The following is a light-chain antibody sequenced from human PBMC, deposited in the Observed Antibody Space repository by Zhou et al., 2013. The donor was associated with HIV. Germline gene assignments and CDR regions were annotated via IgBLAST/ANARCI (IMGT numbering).Light chain of an antibody. J-gene: IGKJ2*01. CDR2: GAS. CDR1: QSVTSNF. Sequence: EIVLTQSPGTLSLSPGDRATLSCRASQSVTSNFLAWYQQRPGQAPRLLIQGASSRATGIPDRFSGSGSGTDFTLTISRLEPEDFAMYYCQHFDDSTMYTFGRGTKLE. CDR3: QHFDDSTMYT. V-gene: IGKV3-20*01.